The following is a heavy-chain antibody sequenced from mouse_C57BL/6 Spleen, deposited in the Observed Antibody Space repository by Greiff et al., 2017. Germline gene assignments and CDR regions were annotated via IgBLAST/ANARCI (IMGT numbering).Heavy chain of an antibody. J-gene: IGHJ4*01. V-gene: IGHV1-64*01. CDR2: IHPNSGST. D-gene: IGHD2-3*01. CDR3: ARNDDYYAMDY. CDR1: GYTFTSYW. Sequence: QVQLQQSGAELVKPGASVKLSCKASGYTFTSYWMHWVKQRPGQGLEWIGMIHPNSGSTNYNEKFKSKATLTVDKSSSTAYMQLSSLTSEDSAVYYCARNDDYYAMDYWGQGTSVTVSS.